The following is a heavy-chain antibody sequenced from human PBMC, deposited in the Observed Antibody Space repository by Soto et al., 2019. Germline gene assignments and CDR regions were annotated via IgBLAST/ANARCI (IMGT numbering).Heavy chain of an antibody. J-gene: IGHJ4*02. V-gene: IGHV5-10-1*01. Sequence: LGESLKISCKGSGYSFTSYWISWVRQMPGKGLEWMGRIDPSDSYTNYSPSFQGHVTISADKSISTAYLQWSSLKASDTAMYYCARTGRSIAVAGTVDYWGQGTLVTVSS. D-gene: IGHD6-19*01. CDR2: IDPSDSYT. CDR3: ARTGRSIAVAGTVDY. CDR1: GYSFTSYW.